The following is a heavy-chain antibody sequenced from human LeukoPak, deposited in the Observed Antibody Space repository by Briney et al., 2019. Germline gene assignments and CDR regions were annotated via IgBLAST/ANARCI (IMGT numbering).Heavy chain of an antibody. J-gene: IGHJ2*01. D-gene: IGHD4-17*01. Sequence: SETLSLTCAVYGGSFSGYYWSWIRQPPGRGLEWIGEINHSGSTNYNPSLKSRVTISVDTSKNQFSLKLSSVTAADTAVYYCARGRHDYGDHGPTNWYFDLWGRGTLVTVSS. CDR1: GGSFSGYY. CDR3: ARGRHDYGDHGPTNWYFDL. CDR2: INHSGST. V-gene: IGHV4-34*01.